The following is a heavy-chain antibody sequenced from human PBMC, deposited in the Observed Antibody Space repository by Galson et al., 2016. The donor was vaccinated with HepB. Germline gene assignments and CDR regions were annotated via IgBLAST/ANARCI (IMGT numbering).Heavy chain of an antibody. CDR3: ARGTAVLAGDAFDI. V-gene: IGHV3-53*01. D-gene: IGHD1-1*01. J-gene: IGHJ3*02. Sequence: SLRLSCAASGFTVSDSYMGWVRQAPGKGLIWVSVIFGGGATYYADPAKGRFTISRDSSKNTLNLQMNSLRAGDTVVYYCARGTAVLAGDAFDIWGQGTLVTVSS. CDR2: IFGGGAT. CDR1: GFTVSDSY.